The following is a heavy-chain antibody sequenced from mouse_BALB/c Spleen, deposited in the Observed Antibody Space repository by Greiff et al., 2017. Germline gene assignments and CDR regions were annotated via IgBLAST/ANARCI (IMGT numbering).Heavy chain of an antibody. Sequence: EVMLVESGGGLVQPGGSLRLSCAPSGFTFTDYYMGWVRQPPGKALEWLGFIRHKANGYKTEYSSSVKGRFTISRDNSQSILYLQMNTLRAEDSATYYCAKDMDYWGQGTTLTVSS. CDR3: AKDMDY. CDR2: IRHKANGYKT. V-gene: IGHV7-3*02. CDR1: GFTFTDYY. J-gene: IGHJ2*01.